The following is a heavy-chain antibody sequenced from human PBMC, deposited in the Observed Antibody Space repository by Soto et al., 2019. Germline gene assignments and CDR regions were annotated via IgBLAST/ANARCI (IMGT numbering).Heavy chain of an antibody. CDR1: GFTLRTYT. J-gene: IGHJ4*01. Sequence: GSLRLSCAASGFTLRTYTMNWVRQAPGKELEWVSSISISSSDRYYADSVRGRFTISRDNAKNALYLQMNSLRADDTAVYFCVRGMNPLFGGQGTLVTVSS. V-gene: IGHV3-21*06. CDR2: ISISSSDR. CDR3: VRGMNPLF.